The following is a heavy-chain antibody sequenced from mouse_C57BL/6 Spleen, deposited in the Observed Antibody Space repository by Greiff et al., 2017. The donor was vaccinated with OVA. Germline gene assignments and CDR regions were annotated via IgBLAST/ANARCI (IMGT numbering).Heavy chain of an antibody. V-gene: IGHV1-83*01. CDR1: YTFTDYYM. CDR3: RERLALYYFDY. CDR2: YPGSGNTY. D-gene: IGHD4-1*01. Sequence: VQLQQSGPELVKPGASVKMSCKASGYTFTDYYMHWVKQKPGKGLEWIGEIYPGSGNTYYNEKFKGKATLTADTSSSTAYMQLSSLTSEDSAVYFCARERLALYYFDYWGQGTTLTVSS. J-gene: IGHJ2*01.